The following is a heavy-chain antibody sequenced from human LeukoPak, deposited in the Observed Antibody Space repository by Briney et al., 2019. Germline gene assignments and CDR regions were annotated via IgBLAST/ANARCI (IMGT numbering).Heavy chain of an antibody. D-gene: IGHD3-22*01. CDR2: ISGSGGST. J-gene: IGHJ4*02. V-gene: IGHV3-23*01. CDR3: AKDRDDSSGYWPLGDI. Sequence: PGGSLRLSCAASGFTFSSYAMHWVRQAPGKGLEWVSAISGSGGSTYYADSVKGRFTISRDNSKNTLYLQMNSLRAEDTAVYYCAKDRDDSSGYWPLGDIWGQGTLVTVSS. CDR1: GFTFSSYA.